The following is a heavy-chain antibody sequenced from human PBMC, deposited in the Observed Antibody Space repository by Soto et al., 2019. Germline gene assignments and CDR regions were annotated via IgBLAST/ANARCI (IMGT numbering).Heavy chain of an antibody. CDR1: GGAFNNYI. J-gene: IGHJ4*02. CDR2: IIPMFGTP. D-gene: IGHD1-26*01. CDR3: ARGRDQPPVGLYFDS. V-gene: IGHV1-69*01. Sequence: QVQLGQSGAEVKKPGSSVKVSCKASGGAFNNYIFDWVRQAPGQGLEWMGGIIPMFGTPKYAQTFQDRITISADVSTGMAYMELTSLRFDDTAVYYCARGRDQPPVGLYFDSWGEGTRVTVSS.